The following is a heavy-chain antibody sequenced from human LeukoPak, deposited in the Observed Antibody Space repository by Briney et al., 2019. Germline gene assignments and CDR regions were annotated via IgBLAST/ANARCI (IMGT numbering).Heavy chain of an antibody. CDR3: AKDLRPTAPIPVYFDY. CDR2: FDPEDGET. D-gene: IGHD2-2*02. CDR1: GSTLTELS. J-gene: IGHJ4*02. V-gene: IGHV1-24*01. Sequence: ASVKVSCKASGSTLTELSMHWVRQAPGKGLEWMGGFDPEDGETFYAQDFQGRAIMTEDTSTDTAYMELSSLRTEDTAVYYCAKDLRPTAPIPVYFDYWGQGTLVTVSS.